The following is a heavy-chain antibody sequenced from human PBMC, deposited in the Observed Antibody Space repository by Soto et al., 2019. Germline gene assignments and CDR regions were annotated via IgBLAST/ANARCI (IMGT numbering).Heavy chain of an antibody. D-gene: IGHD2-15*01. CDR3: AKALDIVVVVAAIDY. V-gene: IGHV3-23*01. CDR2: ISGSGGST. J-gene: IGHJ4*02. CDR1: GFTFSSYA. Sequence: PGGSLRLSCAASGFTFSSYAMSWVRQAPGKGLEWVSAISGSGGSTYYADSVKGRFTISRDNSKNTLYLQMNSLRAEDTAVYYCAKALDIVVVVAAIDYWGQGTLVTVSS.